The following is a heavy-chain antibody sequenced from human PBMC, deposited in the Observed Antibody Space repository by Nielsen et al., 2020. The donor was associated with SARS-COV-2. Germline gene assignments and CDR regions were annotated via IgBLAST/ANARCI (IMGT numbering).Heavy chain of an antibody. CDR2: LSWNGGAI. CDR3: ARDGPNSNWNDGYLDY. D-gene: IGHD1-1*01. Sequence: GGSLRLSCAASGFTFDDYAMHWVRQVPGKGLEWVSGLSWNGGAIVYADSVKGRFTISRDNAKNSLYLQMNSLRAEDTAVYYCARDGPNSNWNDGYLDYWGQGTLVTVSS. V-gene: IGHV3-9*01. CDR1: GFTFDDYA. J-gene: IGHJ4*02.